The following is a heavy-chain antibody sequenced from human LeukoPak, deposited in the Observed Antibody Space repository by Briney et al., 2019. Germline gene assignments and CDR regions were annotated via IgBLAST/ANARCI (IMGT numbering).Heavy chain of an antibody. CDR2: IIPIFGTA. CDR1: GSTFSSYA. D-gene: IGHD3-10*01. Sequence: SVKVSCKASGSTFSSYAISWVRQAPGQGLEWMGGIIPIFGTANYAQKFQGRVTITADESTSTAYMELSSLRSEDTAVYYCARDLDRAYYGSGGHWFDPWGQGTLVTVSS. CDR3: ARDLDRAYYGSGGHWFDP. J-gene: IGHJ5*02. V-gene: IGHV1-69*01.